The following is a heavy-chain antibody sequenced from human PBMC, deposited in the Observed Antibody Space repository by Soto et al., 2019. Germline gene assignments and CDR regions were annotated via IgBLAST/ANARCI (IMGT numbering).Heavy chain of an antibody. J-gene: IGHJ4*02. CDR2: IRSSGDYI. Sequence: KPGGSLRLSCAASGFTFSNYGMNWVRQAPGKGLEWVSFIRSSGDYIYYADSVKGRFTISRDNAKNSLYLQMNSLRAEDTAVYYCARSHIAALGRPLDHWGQGTLVTVSS. CDR3: ARSHIAALGRPLDH. CDR1: GFTFSNYG. D-gene: IGHD6-6*01. V-gene: IGHV3-21*01.